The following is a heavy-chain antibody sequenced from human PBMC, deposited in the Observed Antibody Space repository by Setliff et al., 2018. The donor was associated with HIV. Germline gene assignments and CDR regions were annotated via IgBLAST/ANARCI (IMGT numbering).Heavy chain of an antibody. V-gene: IGHV1-69-2*01. CDR3: ASPMQQPYP. D-gene: IGHD6-13*01. CDR1: EYTFVDYY. CDR2: VDPDDGET. J-gene: IGHJ5*02. Sequence: ASVKVSCKASEYTFVDYYMHWVQQAPGKGLEWMGRVDPDDGETIYAEKFQDRLTITADASTDTTYMELSSLRSEDTAVYYCASPMQQPYPWGQGTLVTVS.